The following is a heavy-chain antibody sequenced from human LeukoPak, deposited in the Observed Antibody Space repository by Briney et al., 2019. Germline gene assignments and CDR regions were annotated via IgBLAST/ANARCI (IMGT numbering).Heavy chain of an antibody. CDR2: MNPNSGNT. CDR3: ARGGIAARRFNFDY. V-gene: IGHV1-8*03. Sequence: ASVKVSCKASGYTFTSYDINWVRQATGQGLEWMGWMNPNSGNTGYAQKFQGGVTITRNTSISTAYMELSSLRSEDTAVYYCARGGIAARRFNFDYWGQGTLVTVSS. CDR1: GYTFTSYD. J-gene: IGHJ4*02. D-gene: IGHD6-6*01.